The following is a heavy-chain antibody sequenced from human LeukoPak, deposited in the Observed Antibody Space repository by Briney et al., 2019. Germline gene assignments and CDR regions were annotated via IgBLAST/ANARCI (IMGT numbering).Heavy chain of an antibody. CDR2: ISAGSTI. V-gene: IGHV3-69-1*01. D-gene: IGHD5-12*01. J-gene: IGHJ4*02. CDR1: GFTVSSNY. Sequence: GGSLRLSCTASGFTVSSNYMNWVRQAPGKGLEWLSYISAGSTIYYADSVKGRFTISRDNANNLLYLQMNSLRAEDTAVYYCARDLFGTYDSDYWGQGILVTVSS. CDR3: ARDLFGTYDSDY.